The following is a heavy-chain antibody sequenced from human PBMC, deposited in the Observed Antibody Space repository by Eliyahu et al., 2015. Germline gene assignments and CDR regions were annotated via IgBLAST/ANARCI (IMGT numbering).Heavy chain of an antibody. D-gene: IGHD6-13*01. CDR1: XFXLXNXRMG. CDR2: ISSNXEK. J-gene: IGHJ4*02. V-gene: IGHV2-26*01. Sequence: QVTLKESGPVLVKPTETLTLTCTXXXFXLXNXRMGVSWXRPPPGKALEWLAHISSNXEKSYSTSLKSRLTISKDTSKSQVVLTMTNMDPVDTAIYYCARITGGSWYNPNYFDYWGQGTLVTVSP. CDR3: ARITGGSWYNPNYFDY.